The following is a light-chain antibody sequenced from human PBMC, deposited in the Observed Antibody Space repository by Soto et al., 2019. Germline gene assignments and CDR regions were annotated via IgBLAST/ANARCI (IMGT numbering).Light chain of an antibody. J-gene: IGKJ2*01. CDR2: GAS. CDR3: QQYGSSSYT. Sequence: EIVLTQSPGTLSLSPGERATLSCRASQTVSSSYLTWYQQKPGQAPRLLIYGASSRATGIPDRFSGSGSGTHFTLTISRLEPEDFAVYYCQQYGSSSYTFGQGTKREIK. V-gene: IGKV3-20*01. CDR1: QTVSSSY.